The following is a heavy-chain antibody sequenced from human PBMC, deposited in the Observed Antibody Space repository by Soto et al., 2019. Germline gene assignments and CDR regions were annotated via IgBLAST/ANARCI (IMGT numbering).Heavy chain of an antibody. CDR3: ARPGGIAAASGGFDI. V-gene: IGHV1-3*01. J-gene: IGHJ3*02. CDR1: GYTFTSYA. Sequence: ASVKVSCKASGYTFTSYAMHWVRHAPGQRLEWMGWINAGNGNTKYSQKFQGRVTITRDTSASTAYMELSSLRSEDTAVYYCARPGGIAAASGGFDIWGQGTMVTVSS. CDR2: INAGNGNT. D-gene: IGHD6-13*01.